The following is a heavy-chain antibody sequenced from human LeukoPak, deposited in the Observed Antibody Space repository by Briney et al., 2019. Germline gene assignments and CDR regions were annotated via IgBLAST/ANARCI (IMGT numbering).Heavy chain of an antibody. CDR1: GFTVSSNY. J-gene: IGHJ4*02. CDR3: ARDQYYYGSGTIDY. D-gene: IGHD3-10*01. V-gene: IGHV3-66*02. CDR2: IYSGGST. Sequence: GGSLRLSCAASGFTVSSNYMSWVRQAPGKGLEWVSVIYSGGSTYYADSVKGRFTISRDNSKSTLYLQMNGLRAEDTAVYYCARDQYYYGSGTIDYWGQGTLVTVSS.